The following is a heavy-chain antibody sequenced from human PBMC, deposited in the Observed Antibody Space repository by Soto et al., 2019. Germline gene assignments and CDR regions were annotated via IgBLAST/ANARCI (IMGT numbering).Heavy chain of an antibody. V-gene: IGHV4-34*01. D-gene: IGHD3-3*01. J-gene: IGHJ3*02. CDR1: GGSFSGYY. CDR3: ARAKGGDFWSGSAFDI. Sequence: TSETLSLTCAVYGGSFSGYYWSWIRPPPGKGLEWIGEINHSGSTNYNPSLKSRVTISVDTSKNQFSLKLSSVTAADTAVYYCARAKGGDFWSGSAFDIWGQGTMVTVSS. CDR2: INHSGST.